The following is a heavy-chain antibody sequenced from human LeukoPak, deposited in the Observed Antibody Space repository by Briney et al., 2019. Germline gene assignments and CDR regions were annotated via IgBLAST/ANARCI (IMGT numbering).Heavy chain of an antibody. CDR2: VSYGGTNK. D-gene: IGHD4-11*01. CDR1: GFTFSNYG. Sequence: GGSLRLSCAASGFTFSNYGMHWVRQAPGKGLEWVAVVSYGGTNKYYADSLKGRFTISRDSSKNTLYLQMNSLRAEDTAVYYCARNDYSNYGLGYWGQGTLVTVSP. J-gene: IGHJ4*02. CDR3: ARNDYSNYGLGY. V-gene: IGHV3-30*03.